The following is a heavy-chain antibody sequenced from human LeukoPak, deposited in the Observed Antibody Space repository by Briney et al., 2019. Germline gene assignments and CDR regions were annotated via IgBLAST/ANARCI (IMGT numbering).Heavy chain of an antibody. Sequence: SETLSLTCSVSGGSISTSSYYWGGIRQPPWKGLEWIGSIYYSGSTYYNPSLKSRVTISVDTSKNQFSLKLSSVTAADTAVYYCAREGTTSRAFDIWGQGTMVTVSS. V-gene: IGHV4-39*02. CDR1: GGSISTSSYY. CDR3: AREGTTSRAFDI. D-gene: IGHD2/OR15-2a*01. CDR2: IYYSGST. J-gene: IGHJ3*02.